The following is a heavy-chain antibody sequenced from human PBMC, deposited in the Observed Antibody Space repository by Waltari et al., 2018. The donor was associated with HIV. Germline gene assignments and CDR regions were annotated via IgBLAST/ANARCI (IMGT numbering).Heavy chain of an antibody. V-gene: IGHV3-30-3*01. D-gene: IGHD2-21*02. CDR1: GFTFSSYA. J-gene: IGHJ4*02. CDR2: ISYDGSNK. Sequence: QVQLVDSGGGVVQPGRSLRLSCAASGFTFSSYAMHWVRRAPAKGLEWVAVISYDGSNKYYADSVKGRFTISRDNSKNTLYLQMNSLRAEDTAVYYCARDFPPYCGGDGCSLGDWGQGTLVTVSS. CDR3: ARDFPPYCGGDGCSLGD.